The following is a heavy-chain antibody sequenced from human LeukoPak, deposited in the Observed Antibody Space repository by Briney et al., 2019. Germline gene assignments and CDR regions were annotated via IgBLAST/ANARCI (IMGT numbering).Heavy chain of an antibody. J-gene: IGHJ4*02. CDR2: IKQDGSEK. V-gene: IGHV3-7*01. D-gene: IGHD6-19*01. Sequence: PGGSLRLSCAASGFTFSSYWMSWVRQAPGKGLEWVANIKQDGSEKYYVDSVKGRFTISRDNAKNSPYLQMNSLRAEDTAVYYCARDLEYSSGWSNGYWGQGTLVTVSS. CDR1: GFTFSSYW. CDR3: ARDLEYSSGWSNGY.